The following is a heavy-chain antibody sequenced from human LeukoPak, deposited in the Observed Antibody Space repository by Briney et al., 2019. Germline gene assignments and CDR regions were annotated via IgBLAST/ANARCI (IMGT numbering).Heavy chain of an antibody. J-gene: IGHJ4*02. CDR2: IYYKGNT. V-gene: IGHV4-59*01. CDR3: ASSRDGYIHFDY. Sequence: PSETLSLTCAGSGDSINNYYWNWIRQSPGKGLEWIGYIYYKGNTNYNPSLKSRVTISVDTSKDQFSLKLSSVTAADTAVYYCASSRDGYIHFDYWGQGTLVTVSS. D-gene: IGHD5-24*01. CDR1: GDSINNYY.